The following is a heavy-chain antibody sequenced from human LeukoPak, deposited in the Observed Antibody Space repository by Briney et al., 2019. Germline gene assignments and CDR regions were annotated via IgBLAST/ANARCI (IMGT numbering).Heavy chain of an antibody. J-gene: IGHJ6*02. D-gene: IGHD2-8*01. V-gene: IGHV3-30-3*01. CDR1: GFTFSSYD. CDR2: ISYDGSNK. Sequence: GGSLRLSCAAAGFTFSSYDMHWVRQAPGKGLEWVAVISYDGSNKYYVDSVKGRFTISRDNSKNTLYLQMNSLRAEDTAVYYCARDRGYCSNGVCYRGQADSIYYYYGLDVWGQGTTVTVSS. CDR3: ARDRGYCSNGVCYRGQADSIYYYYGLDV.